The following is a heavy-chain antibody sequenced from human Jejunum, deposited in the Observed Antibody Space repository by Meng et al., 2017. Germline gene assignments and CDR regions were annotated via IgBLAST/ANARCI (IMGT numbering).Heavy chain of an antibody. CDR2: ISSAGSST. V-gene: IGHV3-74*01. J-gene: IGHJ4*01. CDR1: GFTFSNYW. D-gene: IGHD6-6*01. Sequence: GGSLRLSCAASGFTFSNYWMHWVRQVPGKGLVWVSRISSAGSSTSNADSVKGRFIISRDNAKNTLYLQMDSLRAEDTAVYYCARDKAYNSSCFDSWGQGILVIVSS. CDR3: ARDKAYNSSCFDS.